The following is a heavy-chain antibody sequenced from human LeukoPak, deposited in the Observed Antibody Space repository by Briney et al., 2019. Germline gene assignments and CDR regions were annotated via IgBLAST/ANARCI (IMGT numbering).Heavy chain of an antibody. CDR3: VMWRAKHTRYYVDV. V-gene: IGHV3-48*03. D-gene: IGHD2-21*01. Sequence: PGGSLRLSCAASGFSLSSFEMNWVRQAPGKGLEWLSYISSSGSTMLYADSVKGRFIISRDNAKNSLYLQMNSLRAEDTAVYYCVMWRAKHTRYYVDVWGKGTTVTVSS. CDR1: GFSLSSFE. J-gene: IGHJ6*03. CDR2: ISSSGSTM.